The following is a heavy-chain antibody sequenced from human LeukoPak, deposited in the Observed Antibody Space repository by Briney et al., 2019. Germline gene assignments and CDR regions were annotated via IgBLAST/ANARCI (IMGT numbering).Heavy chain of an antibody. CDR3: AKDYYDSSGPLSYFDY. J-gene: IGHJ4*02. CDR1: GFTFDDYA. Sequence: GGSLRLSCAASGFTFDDYAMHWVRRAPGKGLEWVSGISWNSGSIGYADSVKGRFTISRDNAKNSLYLQMNSLRAEDMALYYCAKDYYDSSGPLSYFDYWGQGTLVTVSS. D-gene: IGHD3-22*01. CDR2: ISWNSGSI. V-gene: IGHV3-9*03.